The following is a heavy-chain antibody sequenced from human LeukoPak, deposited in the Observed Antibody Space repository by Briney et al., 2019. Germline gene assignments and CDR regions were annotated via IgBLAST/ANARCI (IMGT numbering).Heavy chain of an antibody. Sequence: SETLSLTCTVSGGSISSYYWSWIRQPPGKGLEWIGYIYYSGSTSYNSSLKSRVTISVDTSKNQFSLKLSSVTAADTAVYYCARDKYCSGGSCYSDWFDPWGQGTLVTVSS. CDR1: GGSISSYY. V-gene: IGHV4-59*01. D-gene: IGHD2-15*01. CDR3: ARDKYCSGGSCYSDWFDP. CDR2: IYYSGST. J-gene: IGHJ5*02.